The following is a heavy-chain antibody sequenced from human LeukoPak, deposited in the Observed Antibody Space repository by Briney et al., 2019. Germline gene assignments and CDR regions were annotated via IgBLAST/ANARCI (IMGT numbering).Heavy chain of an antibody. CDR2: IHSGVNT. Sequence: GGSLRLSCAASGLSVSSNYMSWVRQTPGKGLEWVSAIHSGVNTYYADSVKGRFTISRDNAENSLYLQMISLRAEDTAVYYCARERYSSSSRARWFDPWGQGTLVTVSS. J-gene: IGHJ5*02. V-gene: IGHV3-66*01. D-gene: IGHD6-6*01. CDR3: ARERYSSSSRARWFDP. CDR1: GLSVSSNY.